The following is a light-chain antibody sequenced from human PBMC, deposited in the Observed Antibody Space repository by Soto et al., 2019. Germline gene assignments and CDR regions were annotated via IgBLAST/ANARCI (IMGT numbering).Light chain of an antibody. V-gene: IGKV3-20*01. Sequence: EIVLTQSPGTLSLSPGDRATLSCRASQSVSNTYLAWYQQRPGQAPRLLIYGASSRATGIPDRFSGSGSGTDFTLTISRLEPEDFAVYYCQQYGSSPRTFGQGPKVDIK. CDR2: GAS. CDR3: QQYGSSPRT. J-gene: IGKJ1*01. CDR1: QSVSNTY.